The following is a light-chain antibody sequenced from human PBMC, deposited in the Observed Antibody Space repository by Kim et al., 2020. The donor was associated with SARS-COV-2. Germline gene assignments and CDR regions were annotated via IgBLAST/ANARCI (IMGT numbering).Light chain of an antibody. CDR1: SSDIGAHKF. CDR2: DVD. J-gene: IGLJ2*01. Sequence: GQSVTISCTGTSSDIGAHKFVSWYQHLPGKVPKLILYDVDKRPSDVPDRFSGSKSGNTASLTVSGLQPEDEADYYCSTHVGGNLLVFGGGTQLTVL. V-gene: IGLV2-8*01. CDR3: STHVGGNLLV.